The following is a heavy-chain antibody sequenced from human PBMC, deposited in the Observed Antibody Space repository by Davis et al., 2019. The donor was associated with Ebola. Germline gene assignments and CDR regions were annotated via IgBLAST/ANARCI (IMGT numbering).Heavy chain of an antibody. CDR1: GGFVSSGGYS. J-gene: IGHJ4*02. CDR3: ARGDSYYDPSGYYAGPEAPDH. D-gene: IGHD3-22*01. Sequence: SETLSPTCPLSGGFVSSGGYSWSWIRPPPGPGLEWLGYYYYPGSTYYNPSLKSRVTISVDTSKNQFSLKLSSVTAADTAVYYCARGDSYYDPSGYYAGPEAPDHWGQGTLVSVSS. V-gene: IGHV4-30-4*07. CDR2: YYYPGST.